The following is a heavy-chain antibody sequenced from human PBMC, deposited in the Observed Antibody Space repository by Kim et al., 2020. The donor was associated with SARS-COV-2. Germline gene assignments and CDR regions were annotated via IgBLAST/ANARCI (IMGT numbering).Heavy chain of an antibody. D-gene: IGHD6-19*01. Sequence: NKYYGNSVKGRLTIARDNSKNTLFLQMSSLRVEDTAVYYCAKDSSGGFDYWGQGTLVTVSS. CDR2: NK. J-gene: IGHJ4*02. V-gene: IGHV3-33*06. CDR3: AKDSSGGFDY.